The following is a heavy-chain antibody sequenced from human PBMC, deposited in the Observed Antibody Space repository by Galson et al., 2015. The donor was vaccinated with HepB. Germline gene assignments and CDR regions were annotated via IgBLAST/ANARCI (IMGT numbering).Heavy chain of an antibody. CDR2: ISSSSSYK. CDR3: VNLYSGGYSGYDYYYYGMDV. D-gene: IGHD5-12*01. V-gene: IGHV3-21*01. Sequence: SLRLSCAASGFTFSSYSMNWVRQAPGKRLEWVSSISSSSSYKYYADSVRGRFTISRDNSKNTLYLQMNSLRDEDTAVYYCVNLYSGGYSGYDYYYYGMDVWGQGTTVTVSS. CDR1: GFTFSSYS. J-gene: IGHJ6*01.